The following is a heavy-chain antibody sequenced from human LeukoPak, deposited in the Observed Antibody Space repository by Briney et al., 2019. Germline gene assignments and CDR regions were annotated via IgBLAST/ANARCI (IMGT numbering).Heavy chain of an antibody. J-gene: IGHJ4*02. CDR1: GFTFSNDW. CDR3: ASASSHRIAAGGDY. CDR2: INSEGSGR. D-gene: IGHD6-13*01. Sequence: GGSLRLSCAASGFTFSNDWMHWGRQAPGKGLVWVSRINSEGSGRNYADSVKGRFTISRDNAKNTLYLQMNSLRAEDTAVYYCASASSHRIAAGGDYWGQGTLVTVSS. V-gene: IGHV3-74*01.